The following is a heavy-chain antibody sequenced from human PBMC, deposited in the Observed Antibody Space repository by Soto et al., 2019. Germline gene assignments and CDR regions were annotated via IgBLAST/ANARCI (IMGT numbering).Heavy chain of an antibody. Sequence: PGGSLRLSCAASGFSFDDYAMHWVRQAPGKGLEWVSGISWNSGTIGYADSVKGRFTISRDNATNSLYLQMNSLRAEDTALYYCAKSTGGTANGMGVWGQGTTVTVSS. CDR2: ISWNSGTI. J-gene: IGHJ6*02. CDR1: GFSFDDYA. CDR3: AKSTGGTANGMGV. V-gene: IGHV3-9*01. D-gene: IGHD2-8*02.